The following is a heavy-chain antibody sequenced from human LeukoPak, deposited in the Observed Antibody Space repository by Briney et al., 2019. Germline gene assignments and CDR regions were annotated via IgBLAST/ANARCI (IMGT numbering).Heavy chain of an antibody. CDR2: INHSGST. V-gene: IGHV4-34*01. CDR3: ARESSRLFDY. Sequence: SETLSLTCAVYGGSFSGYYWSWIRQPPGKGLEWIGEINHSGSTNYNPSLKSRVTISVDTSKSQFSLKLSSVTAADTAVYYCARESSRLFDYWGQGTLVTVSS. J-gene: IGHJ4*02. D-gene: IGHD6-13*01. CDR1: GGSFSGYY.